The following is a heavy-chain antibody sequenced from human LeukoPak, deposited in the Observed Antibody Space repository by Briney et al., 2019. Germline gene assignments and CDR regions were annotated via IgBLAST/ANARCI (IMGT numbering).Heavy chain of an antibody. Sequence: PGGSLRLSCAASGFTFSTYAMSWVRQAPGKGLEWVSYISSSGSTIYYADSVKGRFTISRDNAKNSLYLQMNSLRAEDTAVYYCARQRSGWYMYWYFDLWGRGTLVTVSS. CDR2: ISSSGSTI. D-gene: IGHD6-19*01. J-gene: IGHJ2*01. CDR1: GFTFSTYA. V-gene: IGHV3-48*03. CDR3: ARQRSGWYMYWYFDL.